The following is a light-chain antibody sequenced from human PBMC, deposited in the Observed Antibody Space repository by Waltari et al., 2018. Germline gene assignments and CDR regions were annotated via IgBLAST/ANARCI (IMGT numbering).Light chain of an antibody. J-gene: IGKJ1*01. V-gene: IGKV3-20*01. Sequence: EIVLTQSPGTLSLPPGERATLSCRASQSVSRFLAWYQQKPGQAPRLLIYEASSRATDIPDRFSGSGSGTDFSLTISRLEPEDFAVYYCQKYGTLPATFGQGTKVEIQ. CDR1: QSVSRF. CDR2: EAS. CDR3: QKYGTLPAT.